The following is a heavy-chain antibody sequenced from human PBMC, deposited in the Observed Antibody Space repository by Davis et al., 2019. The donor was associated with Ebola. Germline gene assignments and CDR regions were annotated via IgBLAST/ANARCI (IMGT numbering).Heavy chain of an antibody. CDR2: IYYSGST. Sequence: MPSETLSLTCTVSGCSISSYYWSWIRQPPGKGLEWIGYIYYSGSTNYNPSLKSRVTISVDTSKNQFSLKLSSVTAADTAVYYCARRGFWSGYGGWFDPWGQGTLVTVSS. CDR3: ARRGFWSGYGGWFDP. CDR1: GCSISSYY. J-gene: IGHJ5*02. V-gene: IGHV4-59*01. D-gene: IGHD3-3*01.